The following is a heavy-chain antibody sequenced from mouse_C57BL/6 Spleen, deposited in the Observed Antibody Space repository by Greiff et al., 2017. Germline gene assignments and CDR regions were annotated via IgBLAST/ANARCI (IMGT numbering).Heavy chain of an antibody. CDR2: IDPSDSDT. CDR1: GYTITSYW. V-gene: IGHV1-69*01. D-gene: IGHD1-1*01. CDR3: ARSRLATVYWYFDV. Sequence: QVQLQQSGAELVMPGASVKLSCKASGYTITSYWMHWVKQRPGQGLEWIGEIDPSDSDTNYNQKFKGKATLTVDKSSSTAYMQLSSLSSEYSAVYYCARSRLATVYWYFDVWGTGTTVTVSS. J-gene: IGHJ1*03.